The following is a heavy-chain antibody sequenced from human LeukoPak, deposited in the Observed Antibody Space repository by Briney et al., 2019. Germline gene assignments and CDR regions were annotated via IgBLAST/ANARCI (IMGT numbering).Heavy chain of an antibody. J-gene: IGHJ4*02. V-gene: IGHV3-74*03. Sequence: GGSLRLSCAASGFTFNTYWMHWVRQAPGKGLVWVSRISTDGSSAMYADSVKGRFTISRDNAKNTQYLQMSSLRAEDTAVYYCARVNVCPRCHFDYWGQGTLVTVSS. CDR2: ISTDGSSA. CDR3: ARVNVCPRCHFDY. D-gene: IGHD3-16*01. CDR1: GFTFNTYW.